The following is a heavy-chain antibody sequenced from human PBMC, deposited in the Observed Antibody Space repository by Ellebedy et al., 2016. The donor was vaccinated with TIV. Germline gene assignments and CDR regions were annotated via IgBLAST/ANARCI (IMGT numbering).Heavy chain of an antibody. CDR1: GYTLTELS. J-gene: IGHJ3*02. Sequence: ASVKVSCKVSGYTLTELSMHWVRQAPGKGLEWMGGFDPEDGETIYAQKFQGRVTMTEDTSTDTAYMELTSLRSEDTAVYYCARGYVDKGTFDIWGQGTMVTVSS. V-gene: IGHV1-24*01. CDR3: ARGYVDKGTFDI. D-gene: IGHD5-12*01. CDR2: FDPEDGET.